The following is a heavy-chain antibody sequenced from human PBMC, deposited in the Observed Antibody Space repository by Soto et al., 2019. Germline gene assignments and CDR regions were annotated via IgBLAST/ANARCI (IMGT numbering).Heavy chain of an antibody. D-gene: IGHD3-22*01. CDR3: ARDQLYYNDISGRPLNAFDV. Sequence: RLSCAASGFNVSSNYMSWVRQAPGKGLEWVSIIYGGDNTYYADSVKGRFTISRDNAKNSLYLQMNSLRAEDTAVYYCARDQLYYNDISGRPLNAFDVWGQGTMVTVSS. CDR2: IYGGDNT. J-gene: IGHJ3*01. V-gene: IGHV3-53*01. CDR1: GFNVSSNY.